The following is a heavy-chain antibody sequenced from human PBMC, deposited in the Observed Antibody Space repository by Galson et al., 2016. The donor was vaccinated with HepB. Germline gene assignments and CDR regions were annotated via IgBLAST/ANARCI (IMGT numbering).Heavy chain of an antibody. V-gene: IGHV3-48*02. CDR3: AKPFLSSGLYYFDY. Sequence: SLRLSCAASGFTFYNYAMDWVRQAPGKGLEWLSHISGGSSTIYYADSVKGRFTVSRDNAKNSLYLQMNSLRDDDTAVYYCAKPFLSSGLYYFDYWGRGTLVTVSS. CDR1: GFTFYNYA. D-gene: IGHD6-19*01. J-gene: IGHJ4*02. CDR2: ISGGSSTI.